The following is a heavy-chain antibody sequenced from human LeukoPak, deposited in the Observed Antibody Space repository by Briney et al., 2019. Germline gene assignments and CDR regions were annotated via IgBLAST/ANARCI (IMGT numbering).Heavy chain of an antibody. CDR2: IYSGGST. J-gene: IGHJ4*02. CDR3: AKGTKLAVAANNYLDY. CDR1: GFTVSSNY. D-gene: IGHD2-15*01. V-gene: IGHV3-53*01. Sequence: PGGSLRLSCAASGFTVSSNYMSWVRQAPGKGLEWVSVIYSGGSTYYADSVKGRFTISRDNSKNTLYLQMNSLRAEDTAVYYCAKGTKLAVAANNYLDYWGQGTLLTVSS.